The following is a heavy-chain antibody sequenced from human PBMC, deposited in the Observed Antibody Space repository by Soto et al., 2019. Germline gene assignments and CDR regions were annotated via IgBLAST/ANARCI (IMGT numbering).Heavy chain of an antibody. D-gene: IGHD6-6*01. J-gene: IGHJ5*02. Sequence: SETLSLTCIVSGESISGTIYYWGWIRQPPGKGLEWIGSIYYSGSTYYNPSLKSRVTISVDTSKNHFSLKLTSVTAADTAVYYCARDNDGAQFASSYNDLWGQGTLVTVSS. CDR3: ARDNDGAQFASSYNDL. CDR1: GESISGTIYY. CDR2: IYYSGST. V-gene: IGHV4-39*02.